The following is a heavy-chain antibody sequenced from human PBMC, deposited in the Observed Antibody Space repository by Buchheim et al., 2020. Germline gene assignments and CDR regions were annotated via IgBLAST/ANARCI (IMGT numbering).Heavy chain of an antibody. CDR1: GYTFTTYG. J-gene: IGHJ4*02. D-gene: IGHD3-22*01. Sequence: QVQLVQSGGEVKKPGASVKVSCKASGYTFTTYGITWVRQAPGQGLEWLGWFSADNGRTNYAEKVQGRVTMPTDTSTSPAYMELTNLTSDDMAVYYCARGSVTVDYWGQGTL. CDR2: FSADNGRT. CDR3: ARGSVTVDY. V-gene: IGHV1-18*03.